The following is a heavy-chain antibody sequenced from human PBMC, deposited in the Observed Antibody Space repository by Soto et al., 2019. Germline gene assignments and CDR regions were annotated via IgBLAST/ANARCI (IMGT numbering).Heavy chain of an antibody. CDR1: GFNVSTNY. Sequence: EVQLVESGGGLIQPGGSLRLSCAASGFNVSTNYMSWVRQAPGKGLEWVSVIYTGGSIFYADSVKGRFTISRDNSKNTLSLQMNTLRAEDTAVYYCARESSGTIGGMDVWGQGTTVTVSS. D-gene: IGHD1-1*01. V-gene: IGHV3-53*01. CDR3: ARESSGTIGGMDV. J-gene: IGHJ6*02. CDR2: IYTGGSI.